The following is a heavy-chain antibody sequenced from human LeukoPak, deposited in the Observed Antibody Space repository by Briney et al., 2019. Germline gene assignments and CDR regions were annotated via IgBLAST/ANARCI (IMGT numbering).Heavy chain of an antibody. D-gene: IGHD2-2*01. CDR3: AKDLYRIVVVPAAPSGFDY. CDR1: GFIFSSYA. V-gene: IGHV3-23*01. Sequence: GGSLRLSCAASGFIFSSYAMSWVRQAPGKGLEWVSAISGSGGSTYYADSVKGRFTISRDNSKNTLYLQMNSLRAEDTAVYYCAKDLYRIVVVPAAPSGFDYWGQGTLVTVSS. CDR2: ISGSGGST. J-gene: IGHJ4*02.